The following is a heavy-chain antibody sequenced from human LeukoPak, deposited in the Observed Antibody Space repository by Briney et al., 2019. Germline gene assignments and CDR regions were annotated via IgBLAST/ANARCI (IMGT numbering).Heavy chain of an antibody. CDR3: SRCEDY. J-gene: IGHJ4*02. CDR2: ISDDGGRI. CDR1: GFTFSSYW. Sequence: GGSLRLSCAASGFTFSSYWMSWVRQAPGKGREWVASISDDGGRIHYVDSVKGRFTISRDNAKNSLYLQMNNLRAEETAMYYCSRCEDYWGQGTLVTVSS. V-gene: IGHV3-7*01.